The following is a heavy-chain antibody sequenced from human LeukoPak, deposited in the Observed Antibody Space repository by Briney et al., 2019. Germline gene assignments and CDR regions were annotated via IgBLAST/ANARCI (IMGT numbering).Heavy chain of an antibody. CDR3: ARAAVNLHPNHYYYMDV. Sequence: ASVKVSCKASGYTFTSYDINWVRQATGQGLEWMGWMNPYNGNTGCAQKFEGRVIMTRDTSTSTAYLELSSLTSEDTAVYYCARAAVNLHPNHYYYMDVWGKGTTVTVSS. CDR1: GYTFTSYD. V-gene: IGHV1-8*01. CDR2: MNPYNGNT. J-gene: IGHJ6*03.